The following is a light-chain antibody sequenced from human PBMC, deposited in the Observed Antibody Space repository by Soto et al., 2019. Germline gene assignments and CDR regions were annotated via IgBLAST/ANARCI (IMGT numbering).Light chain of an antibody. CDR1: QSLSSSF. Sequence: EIVLTQSPGTLSLSPGERATLSCRASQSLSSSFLAWFQQKPGQTPRLLIYGASSRATGIPDRFSGSGSGTSFTFTIRRLEAEDFAMDYCQQYGTSPTFGPGTKVDIK. CDR3: QQYGTSPT. CDR2: GAS. V-gene: IGKV3-20*01. J-gene: IGKJ3*01.